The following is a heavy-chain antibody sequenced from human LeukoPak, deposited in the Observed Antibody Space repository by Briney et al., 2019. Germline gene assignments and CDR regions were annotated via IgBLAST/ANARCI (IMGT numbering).Heavy chain of an antibody. CDR2: INHSGST. Sequence: TSETLSLTCAVYGGSFSGYYWSWIRQPPGKGLEWIGEINHSGSTNYNPSLKSRVTISVDTSKNQFSLKLSSVTAVDTAVYYCARVDGSGSYYHYYYYGMDVWGQGTTVTVSS. CDR1: GGSFSGYY. J-gene: IGHJ6*02. D-gene: IGHD3-10*01. V-gene: IGHV4-34*01. CDR3: ARVDGSGSYYHYYYYGMDV.